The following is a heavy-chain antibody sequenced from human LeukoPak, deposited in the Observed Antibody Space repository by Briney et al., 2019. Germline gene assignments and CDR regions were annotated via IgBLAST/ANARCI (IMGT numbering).Heavy chain of an antibody. V-gene: IGHV3-53*04. CDR2: IYSGGST. CDR1: GFTVSSNY. CDR3: ARDRSRYFDL. Sequence: TGGSLRLSCAASGFTVSSNYMSWVRQAPGKRLEWVSVIYSGGSTYYADSVKGRFTISRHNSKNTLYLQMNSLRAEDTAVYYCARDRSRYFDLWGRGTLVTVSS. J-gene: IGHJ2*01.